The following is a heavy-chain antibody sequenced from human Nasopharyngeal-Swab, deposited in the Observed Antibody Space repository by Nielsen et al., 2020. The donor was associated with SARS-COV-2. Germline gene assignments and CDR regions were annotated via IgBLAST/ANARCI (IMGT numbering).Heavy chain of an antibody. J-gene: IGHJ4*02. V-gene: IGHV1-3*01. CDR1: GYTFTSYA. CDR2: INAGNGNT. CDR3: VRDQSSSYYYDSSGYSY. Sequence: ASVKVSCKASGYTFTSYAMHWVRQAPGQRLEWMGWINAGNGNTKYSQKFQGRVTITRDTSASTAYMELSSLRSEDTAVYYCVRDQSSSYYYDSSGYSYWGQGTLVTVSS. D-gene: IGHD3-22*01.